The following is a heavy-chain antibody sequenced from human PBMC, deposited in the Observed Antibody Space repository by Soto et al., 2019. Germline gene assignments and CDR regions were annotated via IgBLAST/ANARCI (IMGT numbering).Heavy chain of an antibody. CDR2: ISRNSGPT. Sequence: QEQLVQSGAEVKKPGASVKVSCKGSGYNFTQYDIHCVRQAPGRGLEWMGWISRNSGPTKSAQKFQGWVTMTEDTSIATVYMELNGLKADDTAIYFCARRIGAAGDYFCGLDGGGRGNAVIVSS. V-gene: IGHV1-2*04. J-gene: IGHJ6*02. D-gene: IGHD6-25*01. CDR3: ARRIGAAGDYFCGLDG. CDR1: GYNFTQYD.